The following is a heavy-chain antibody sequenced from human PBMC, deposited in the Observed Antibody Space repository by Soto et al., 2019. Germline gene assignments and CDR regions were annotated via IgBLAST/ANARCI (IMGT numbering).Heavy chain of an antibody. Sequence: QVQLQESGPGLVEPSETLSLTCTVSGGSINDYYWSWTRQPPGKGLEWIAYGLRPDYTGYNPSLRNRVTISSDTSKNQFSLRLISVTAADTAVYYCVAGPDRAKSAYWGQGTLVTVSS. CDR2: GLRPDYT. CDR1: GGSINDYY. V-gene: IGHV4-59*01. J-gene: IGHJ4*01. CDR3: VAGPDRAKSAY.